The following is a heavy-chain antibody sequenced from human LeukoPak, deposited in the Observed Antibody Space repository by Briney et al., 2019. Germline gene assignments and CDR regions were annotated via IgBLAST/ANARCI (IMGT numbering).Heavy chain of an antibody. CDR2: IASAGDI. Sequence: SGGSLRLSCAAPGFTFSTYDMHWVRQATGKGLEWVSAIASAGDIYYSDSVRGRFTISRENAKNSLYLQVNSLRVGDTAVYYCTRGGRDGFDIWGQGTMVTVSS. V-gene: IGHV3-13*01. CDR1: GFTFSTYD. J-gene: IGHJ3*02. D-gene: IGHD2-15*01. CDR3: TRGGRDGFDI.